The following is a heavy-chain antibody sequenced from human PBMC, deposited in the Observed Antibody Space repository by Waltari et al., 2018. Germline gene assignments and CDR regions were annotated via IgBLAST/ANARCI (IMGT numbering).Heavy chain of an antibody. Sequence: EVQLVESGGGLVQPGESLRLSCAASGVTFSTYWMTWVRQVPGKGMEWGANRIEDERTKHYVDSVKGRFTISRDNTKNSLYLQMNNLRAEDTAVYYCARHTSWSFDYWGQGSLVTVSS. J-gene: IGHJ4*02. CDR2: RIEDERTK. CDR1: GVTFSTYW. V-gene: IGHV3-7*01. CDR3: ARHTSWSFDY. D-gene: IGHD2-2*01.